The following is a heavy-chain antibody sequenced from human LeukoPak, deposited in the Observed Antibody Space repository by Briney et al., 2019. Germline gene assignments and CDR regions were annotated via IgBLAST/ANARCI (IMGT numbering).Heavy chain of an antibody. CDR1: GFTFSDYW. CDR3: ARGSGDY. CDR2: IKQDGSEK. J-gene: IGHJ4*02. V-gene: IGHV3-7*04. Sequence: PGGSLRLSCAASGFTFSDYWMNWVRQAPGKGLEWVANIKQDGSEKYYVDSVKGRFTISRDNAKNSLYLQMTSLRAEDTAVYYCARGSGDYSGQGTLVTVSS.